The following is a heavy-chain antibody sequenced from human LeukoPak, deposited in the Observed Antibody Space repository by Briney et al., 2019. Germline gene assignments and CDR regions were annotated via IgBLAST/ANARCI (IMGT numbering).Heavy chain of an antibody. CDR2: INGRGSST. CDR1: EFSFSRYA. J-gene: IGHJ6*02. CDR3: AYSTKNYDYAMDV. D-gene: IGHD2/OR15-2a*01. V-gene: IGHV3-23*01. Sequence: PGGSLRLSCAASEFSFSRYAMIWVRQAPGKGLEWVSFINGRGSSTYYGDSVMGRFTISRDNSRNTLYLQMNSLRVEDTAVYYCAYSTKNYDYAMDVWGQGTTVTVSS.